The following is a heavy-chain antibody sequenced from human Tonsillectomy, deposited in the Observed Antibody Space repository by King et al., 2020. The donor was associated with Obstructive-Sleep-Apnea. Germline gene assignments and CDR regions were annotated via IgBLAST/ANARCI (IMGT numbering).Heavy chain of an antibody. V-gene: IGHV4-59*08. CDR3: ASLYYYDSSGYYFDY. J-gene: IGHJ4*02. CDR1: GGSISSYY. D-gene: IGHD3-22*01. Sequence: QLQESGPGLVKPSETLSLTCTVSGGSISSYYWSWIRQPPGKGLEWIGYIYYSGITNYNPSLKSRVTISVDTSKNQFSLKLSSVTAADTAVYYCASLYYYDSSGYYFDYWGQGTLVTVSS. CDR2: IYYSGIT.